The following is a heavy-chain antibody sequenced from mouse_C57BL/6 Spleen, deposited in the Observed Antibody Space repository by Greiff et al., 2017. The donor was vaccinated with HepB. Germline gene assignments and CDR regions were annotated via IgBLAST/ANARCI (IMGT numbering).Heavy chain of an antibody. J-gene: IGHJ2*01. CDR2: IYPGSGST. D-gene: IGHD1-1*01. CDR1: GYTFTSYW. Sequence: QVQLQQSGAELVKPGASVKMSCKASGYTFTSYWITWVKQRPGQGLEWIGDIYPGSGSTNYNEKFKSKATLTVDTSSSTAYMQLSSLTSEDSAVYYCAREDYGGGYFDYWGQGTTLTVSS. V-gene: IGHV1-55*01. CDR3: AREDYGGGYFDY.